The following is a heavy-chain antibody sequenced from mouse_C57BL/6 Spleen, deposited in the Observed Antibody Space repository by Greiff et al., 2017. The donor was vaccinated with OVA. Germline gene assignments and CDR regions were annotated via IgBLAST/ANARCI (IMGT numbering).Heavy chain of an antibody. CDR3: GREDYYGSQFAY. V-gene: IGHV1-52*01. J-gene: IGHJ3*01. CDR2: IDPSDSET. Sequence: QVQLQQPGAELVRPGSSVKLSCKASGYTFTSYWLHWVKQSPIQGLAWIGNIDPSDSETHYNQKFKDTATLTVDKSSSTAYMQLSSLTSEDSAVDYCGREDYYGSQFAYWGKGTLVTVSA. D-gene: IGHD1-1*01. CDR1: GYTFTSYW.